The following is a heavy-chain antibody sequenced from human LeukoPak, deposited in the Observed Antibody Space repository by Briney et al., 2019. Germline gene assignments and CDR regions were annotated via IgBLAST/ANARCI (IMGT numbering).Heavy chain of an antibody. Sequence: ASVKVSCKASGYTFTSYGISWVRQAPGQGREWMGWISAYNGNTNYAQKLQGRGTMTTDTSTSTAYMDLRSLRSDDTAVYYCARDRAIAAAGTFDYWGQGTLVTVSS. CDR1: GYTFTSYG. CDR3: ARDRAIAAAGTFDY. V-gene: IGHV1-18*01. D-gene: IGHD6-13*01. J-gene: IGHJ4*02. CDR2: ISAYNGNT.